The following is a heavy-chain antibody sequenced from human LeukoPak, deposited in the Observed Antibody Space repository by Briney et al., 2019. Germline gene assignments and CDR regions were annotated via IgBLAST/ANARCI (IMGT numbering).Heavy chain of an antibody. CDR3: ATKGNYGPFDY. V-gene: IGHV4-39*06. J-gene: IGHJ4*02. Sequence: PSETLSLTCTVSGGSISSSSYYWGWIRQPPGKGLEWIGSIYYSGSTYYNPSLKSRVTISVDTSKNQFALKLSSVTAADTAVYYCATKGNYGPFDYWGQGTLVTVSS. CDR2: IYYSGST. D-gene: IGHD1-7*01. CDR1: GGSISSSSYY.